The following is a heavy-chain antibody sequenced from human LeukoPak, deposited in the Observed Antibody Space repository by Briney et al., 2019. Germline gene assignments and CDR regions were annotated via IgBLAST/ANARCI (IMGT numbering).Heavy chain of an antibody. D-gene: IGHD5-18*01. CDR2: ISAYNGNT. CDR3: ARALADTAMVFFDY. CDR1: GYTFTSYG. V-gene: IGHV1-18*01. J-gene: IGHJ4*02. Sequence: GASVKVSCKASGYTFTSYGISWVRQAPGQGLEWMGWISAYNGNTNYAQKLQGRVTMTTDTSTSTAYMELRSLRSDDTAVYYCARALADTAMVFFDYWGQGTLVTVSS.